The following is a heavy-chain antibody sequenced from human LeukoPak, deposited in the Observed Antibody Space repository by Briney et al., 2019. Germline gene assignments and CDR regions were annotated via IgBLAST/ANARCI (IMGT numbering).Heavy chain of an antibody. CDR3: ARDDSSSWYKFDY. CDR1: GGSFGGYY. Sequence: PSETLSLTCAVYGGSFGGYYWSWIRQPPGKGLEWIGEINHSGSTNYNPSLKSRVTISVDTSKNQFSLKLSSVTAADTAVYYCARDDSSSWYKFDYWGQGTLGTVSS. CDR2: INHSGST. V-gene: IGHV4-34*01. D-gene: IGHD6-13*01. J-gene: IGHJ4*02.